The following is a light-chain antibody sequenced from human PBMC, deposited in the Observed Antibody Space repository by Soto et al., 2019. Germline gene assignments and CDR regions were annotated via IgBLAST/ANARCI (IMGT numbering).Light chain of an antibody. CDR3: HQGYSIHALT. J-gene: IGKJ4*01. CDR1: QTISTY. Sequence: DIQMTQSPSSLSASVGDRVTISCRASQTISTYLHWYQHKPGRAPRLLISDVSTLQSGVPGRFRCSGSETESTLTITYLQPEDFATDSCHQGYSIHALTFDGGTKVELK. V-gene: IGKV1-39*01. CDR2: DVS.